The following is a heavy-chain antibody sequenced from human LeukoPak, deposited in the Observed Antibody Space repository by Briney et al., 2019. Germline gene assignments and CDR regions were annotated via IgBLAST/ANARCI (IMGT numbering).Heavy chain of an antibody. CDR1: GYTFTSYG. D-gene: IGHD5-18*01. V-gene: IGHV1-18*01. Sequence: ASVNVSCKASGYTFTSYGISWVRQAPGQGLEWMGWISAYNGNTNYAQKLQGRVTMTTDTSTSTAYMELRSLRSDDTAVYYCARGVDTAMPRGYYYYMDVWGKGTTVTVSS. CDR3: ARGVDTAMPRGYYYYMDV. CDR2: ISAYNGNT. J-gene: IGHJ6*03.